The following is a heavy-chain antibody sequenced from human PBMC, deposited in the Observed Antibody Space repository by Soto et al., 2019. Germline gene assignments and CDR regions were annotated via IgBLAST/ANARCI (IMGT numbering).Heavy chain of an antibody. CDR3: ARDITMIVVVIPYFDS. CDR1: GYTFTSYG. V-gene: IGHV1-18*01. CDR2: ISAYNGNT. D-gene: IGHD3-22*01. Sequence: GASVKVSCKASGYTFTSYGISWVRQAPGQGLEWMGWISAYNGNTNYAQKLQGRVTMTTDTSTSTAYMELRSLRSDDTAVYYCARDITMIVVVIPYFDSWGQGTPVTVSS. J-gene: IGHJ4*02.